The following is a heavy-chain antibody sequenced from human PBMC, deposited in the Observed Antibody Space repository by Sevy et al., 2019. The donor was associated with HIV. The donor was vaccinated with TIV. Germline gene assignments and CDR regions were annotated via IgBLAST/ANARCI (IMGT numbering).Heavy chain of an antibody. Sequence: GGSLRLSCAASGFTFSNFWMSWVRQAPGKGLDFVANIKQDGSENLYADSVKGRFTISRDNAKNSLFLQMNNLRVEETAVYYCTRSPPSSAPFDYWGQGTLVTVSS. D-gene: IGHD2-15*01. V-gene: IGHV3-7*03. CDR3: TRSPPSSAPFDY. CDR1: GFTFSNFW. CDR2: IKQDGSEN. J-gene: IGHJ4*02.